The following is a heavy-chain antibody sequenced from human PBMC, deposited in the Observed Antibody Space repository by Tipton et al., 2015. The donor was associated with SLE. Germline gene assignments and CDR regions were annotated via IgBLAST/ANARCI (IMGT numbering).Heavy chain of an antibody. CDR2: INPNGGGT. CDR1: GYTFTDYY. CDR3: ARTVGIGASYYYGMDV. V-gene: IGHV1-2*06. D-gene: IGHD4-23*01. J-gene: IGHJ6*02. Sequence: QVQLVQSGAEVKKPGASVKVSCKASGYTFTDYYLHWVRQAPGQGLEWMGRINPNGGGTNYARSFRGRVTMTRDTSISTAYMDLSRLRSDDAAVYYCARTVGIGASYYYGMDVWGQGTTVTVSS.